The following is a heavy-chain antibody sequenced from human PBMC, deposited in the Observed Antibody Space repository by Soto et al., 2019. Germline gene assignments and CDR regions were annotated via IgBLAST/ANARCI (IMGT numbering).Heavy chain of an antibody. D-gene: IGHD3-3*01. CDR1: GYTFTSYA. CDR2: INAGNGNT. J-gene: IGHJ4*02. V-gene: IGHV1-3*01. Sequence: QVQLVQSGAEVKKPGASVKVSCKASGYTFTSYAMHWVRQAPGQRLEWMGWINAGNGNTKYSQKFQGRVTITRDTSASTAYMELSSLRSEDTAVYYCARDGETIFGAHTYYFDYWGQGTLVTVSS. CDR3: ARDGETIFGAHTYYFDY.